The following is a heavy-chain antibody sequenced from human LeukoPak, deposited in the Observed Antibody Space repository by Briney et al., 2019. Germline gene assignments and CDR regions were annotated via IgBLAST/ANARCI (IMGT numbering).Heavy chain of an antibody. CDR3: ARVGAYSSRWYRFYYFDY. CDR1: GGSFSDYY. CDR2: INHSGST. V-gene: IGHV4-34*01. Sequence: PSETLSLTCGVRGGSFSDYYWSWIRQPPGKGLEWIGEINHSGSTKYNPSLKSRVTISVDTSKNQFSLTLSSVTAADTDVSYCARVGAYSSRWYRFYYFDYWGQGTLVTVSS. D-gene: IGHD6-13*01. J-gene: IGHJ4*02.